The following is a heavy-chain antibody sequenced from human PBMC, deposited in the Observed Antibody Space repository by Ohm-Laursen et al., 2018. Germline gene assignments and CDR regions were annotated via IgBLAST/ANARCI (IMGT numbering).Heavy chain of an antibody. V-gene: IGHV3-7*01. CDR1: GFIFSDYY. CDR3: ARIPYYYDSSGYYYYAFDI. CDR2: IKQDGSEK. D-gene: IGHD3-22*01. J-gene: IGHJ3*02. Sequence: SLRLSCSATGFIFSDYYMSWIRQAPGKGLEWVANIKQDGSEKYYVDSVKGRFTISRDNAKNSLYLQMNSLRAEDTAVYYCARIPYYYDSSGYYYYAFDIWGQGTMVTVSS.